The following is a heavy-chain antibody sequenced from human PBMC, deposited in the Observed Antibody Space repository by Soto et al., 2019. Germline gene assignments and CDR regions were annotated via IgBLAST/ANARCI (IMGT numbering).Heavy chain of an antibody. CDR1: GGSLSTSNYY. CDR2: VYYSGRP. D-gene: IGHD3-22*01. J-gene: IGHJ4*02. Sequence: SETLSLTCTVSGGSLSTSNYYWGWIRQPPGKGLEWMGSVYYSGRPYDNPSLKSRVTIFVDTLRSQFSLRLSSVTAADTALYYCARLLYDRSGYYYFDYWGQGIQVTVSS. V-gene: IGHV4-39*01. CDR3: ARLLYDRSGYYYFDY.